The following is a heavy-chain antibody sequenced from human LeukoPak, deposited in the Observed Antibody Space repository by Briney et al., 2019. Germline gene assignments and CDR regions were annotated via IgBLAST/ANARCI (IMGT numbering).Heavy chain of an antibody. CDR2: IYSGGST. D-gene: IGHD5-12*01. Sequence: HPGGSLRLSCAASGFTVSSNYMSWVRQAPGKGLEWVSVIYSGGSTYYADSVKGRFTISRHNPKNTLYLQMNSLRAEDTAVYYCASSDIVATSSSGRYGMDVWGQGTTVTVSS. J-gene: IGHJ6*02. CDR3: ASSDIVATSSSGRYGMDV. CDR1: GFTVSSNY. V-gene: IGHV3-53*04.